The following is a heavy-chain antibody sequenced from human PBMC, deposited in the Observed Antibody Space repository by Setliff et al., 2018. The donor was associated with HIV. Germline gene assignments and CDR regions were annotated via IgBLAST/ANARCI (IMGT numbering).Heavy chain of an antibody. CDR3: AKIQNPQGYYYDSSGYYPHPGSPDY. J-gene: IGHJ4*02. V-gene: IGHV3-74*01. CDR2: INTDGSST. CDR1: GFSFSSYW. Sequence: GGSLRLSCAASGFSFSSYWMHWVRQAPGKGLVWVSRINTDGSSTSYADSVKGRFTISRDNSKNTLYLQMNSLRAEDTAVYYCAKIQNPQGYYYDSSGYYPHPGSPDYWGQGTLVPSPQ. D-gene: IGHD3-22*01.